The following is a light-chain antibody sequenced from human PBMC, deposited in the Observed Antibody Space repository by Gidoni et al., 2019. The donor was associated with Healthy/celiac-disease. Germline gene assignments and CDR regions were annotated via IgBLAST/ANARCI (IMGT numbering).Light chain of an antibody. Sequence: DIQMTQSPSYLSASVEDRVTITCRAGQVISNYLAWYQQKPGKVPTLLIYAAYTLHSGVPPRFSRSGSGTDFTLPLSRLQPEYVATYYCQKYNSAPLTFGGGTKVEIK. CDR3: QKYNSAPLT. V-gene: IGKV1-27*01. CDR2: AAY. J-gene: IGKJ4*01. CDR1: QVISNY.